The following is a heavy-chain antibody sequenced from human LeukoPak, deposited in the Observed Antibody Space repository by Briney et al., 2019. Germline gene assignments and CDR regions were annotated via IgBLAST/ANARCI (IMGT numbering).Heavy chain of an antibody. Sequence: PGGSLRLSCGASGFTFSSYAMGWVRQAPGKGLEWVSGISGSGRSTYYADSVKGRFTISRDNSKSTLYLQMKSLRADDTAVYYCAKDPSFDFWSGYYFDQWGQGTLVTVSS. CDR3: AKDPSFDFWSGYYFDQ. CDR2: ISGSGRST. D-gene: IGHD3-3*01. V-gene: IGHV3-23*01. CDR1: GFTFSSYA. J-gene: IGHJ4*02.